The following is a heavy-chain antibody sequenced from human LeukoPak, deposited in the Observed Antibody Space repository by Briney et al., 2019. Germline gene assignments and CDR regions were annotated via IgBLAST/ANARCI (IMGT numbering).Heavy chain of an antibody. CDR1: GGSVSRYY. CDR3: ARHSSGFYSPFFDY. V-gene: IGHV4-59*08. D-gene: IGHD3-22*01. Sequence: SETLSLTCTVSGGSVSRYYWGWIRQFPGKGLDFIGFTYHTATSNYNPSLKSRVSMSIDMSKNALYLNLSSVTAADTAIYYCARHSSGFYSPFFDYWGRGALVTVSS. CDR2: TYHTATS. J-gene: IGHJ4*02.